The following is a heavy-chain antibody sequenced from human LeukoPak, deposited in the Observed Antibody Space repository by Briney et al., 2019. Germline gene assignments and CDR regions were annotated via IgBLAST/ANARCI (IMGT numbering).Heavy chain of an antibody. J-gene: IGHJ4*02. V-gene: IGHV3-23*01. CDR1: GFTFSSYA. CDR3: AILAVAGTFYDY. D-gene: IGHD6-19*01. Sequence: GGALRLSRAASGFTFSSYAMSWVRQAPGKGLEWVSAISGSGGSTYYADSVKGRFTISRDNSKNTLYLQMKSLRAEDTAVYYCAILAVAGTFYDYWGQGTLVTVSS. CDR2: ISGSGGST.